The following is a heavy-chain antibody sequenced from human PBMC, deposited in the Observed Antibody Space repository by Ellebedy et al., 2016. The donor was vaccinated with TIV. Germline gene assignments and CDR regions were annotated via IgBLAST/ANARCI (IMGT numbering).Heavy chain of an antibody. CDR2: VDPTSGIT. CDR3: ASVQRGSGWGSGHYYYGMDV. CDR1: GYTFTDYD. J-gene: IGHJ6*02. Sequence: ASAKVSCKASGYTFTDYDINWVRHATGQGLEWMGWVDPTSGITGNEQKFQGRVTMTWNTSTGTVDMELSSLPSADTAVYFCASVQRGSGWGSGHYYYGMDVWGQGATVTVSS. D-gene: IGHD6-19*01. V-gene: IGHV1-8*01.